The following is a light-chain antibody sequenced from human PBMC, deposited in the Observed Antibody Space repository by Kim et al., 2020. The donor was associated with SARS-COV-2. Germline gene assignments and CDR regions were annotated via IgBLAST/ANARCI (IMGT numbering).Light chain of an antibody. J-gene: IGKJ2*03. CDR1: QSLLHSNGYNY. CDR3: MQDLQTPYS. CDR2: LGS. V-gene: IGKV2-28*01. Sequence: DIVMTQSPLSLPVTPGEPASISYRSSQSLLHSNGYNYLDWYLQKPGQSPQLLIYLGSNRASGVPDRVSGSGSGTDFTLKISRVEAEDVGVYCCMQDLQTPYSWGRGTKLEI.